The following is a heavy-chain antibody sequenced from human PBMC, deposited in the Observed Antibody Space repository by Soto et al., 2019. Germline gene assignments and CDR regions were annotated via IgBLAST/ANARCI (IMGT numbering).Heavy chain of an antibody. CDR3: ARQIYDSDRGPNFQQYFVA. D-gene: IGHD3-22*01. Sequence: SQKLKSTGSGYRWACCLSTSVHQKPGKRLEWMGRIDPSDSQTYYSPSFRGHVTISATKSITTVFLQWSSLRASDTAMYYCARQIYDSDRGPNFQQYFVARGQGP. CDR2: IDPSDSQT. CDR1: GYRWACCL. J-gene: IGHJ4*02. V-gene: IGHV5-10-1*01.